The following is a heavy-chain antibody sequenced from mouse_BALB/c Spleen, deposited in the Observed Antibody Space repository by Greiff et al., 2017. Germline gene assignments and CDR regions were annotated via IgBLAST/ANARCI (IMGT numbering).Heavy chain of an antibody. CDR3: ARSNWGEGFAY. CDR2: INPSSGYT. CDR1: GYTFTSYT. D-gene: IGHD4-1*01. V-gene: IGHV1-4*02. Sequence: QVQLQQSAAELARPGASVKMSCKASGYTFTSYTMHWVKQRPGQGLEWIGYINPSSGYTEYNQKFKDKTTLTADKSSSTAYMQLSSLTSEDSAVYYCARSNWGEGFAYWGQGTLVTVSA. J-gene: IGHJ3*01.